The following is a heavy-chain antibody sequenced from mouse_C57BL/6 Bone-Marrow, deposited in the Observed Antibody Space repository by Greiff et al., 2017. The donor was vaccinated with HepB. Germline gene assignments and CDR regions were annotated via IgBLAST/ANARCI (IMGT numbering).Heavy chain of an antibody. V-gene: IGHV5-17*01. J-gene: IGHJ1*03. Sequence: DVQLVESGGGLVKLGGSLKLPCAAPGFTFSDYGLHWVRQAPEKGLEWFAYISSGSSTLYYADTVKGRFTIIIDKAKNTLFLQMTSLRSEDTALYFCARGTTPWYFDVWGTGTTVTVSS. D-gene: IGHD1-1*01. CDR2: ISSGSSTL. CDR3: ARGTTPWYFDV. CDR1: GFTFSDYG.